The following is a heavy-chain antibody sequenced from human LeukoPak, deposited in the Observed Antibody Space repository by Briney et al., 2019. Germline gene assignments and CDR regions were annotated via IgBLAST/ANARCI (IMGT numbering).Heavy chain of an antibody. CDR1: GFTFSSDV. Sequence: GGSLRLSCAASGFTFSSDVMSWVRQAPGKGLEWVSSISSSGAGTFYADSVKGRFTISRDNSKNTVDLQTNSLRAEDTAVYSCARVTFGFSNYWGQGTLVTVSS. CDR2: ISSSGAGT. CDR3: ARVTFGFSNY. J-gene: IGHJ4*02. D-gene: IGHD2-21*02. V-gene: IGHV3-23*01.